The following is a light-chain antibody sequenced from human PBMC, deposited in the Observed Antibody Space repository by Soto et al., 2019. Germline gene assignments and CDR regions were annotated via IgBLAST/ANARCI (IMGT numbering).Light chain of an antibody. J-gene: IGLJ1*01. CDR2: DVS. Sequence: QSVLTQPASVSGSPGQSIAISCTGTSSDVGGYNSVSWYQQHLGKAPKLLIYDVSNRPSGVSNRFSGSKSGNTASLTISGLQAEDEADYYCSSYATGGSYVFGTGTKVTVL. V-gene: IGLV2-14*01. CDR3: SSYATGGSYV. CDR1: SSDVGGYNS.